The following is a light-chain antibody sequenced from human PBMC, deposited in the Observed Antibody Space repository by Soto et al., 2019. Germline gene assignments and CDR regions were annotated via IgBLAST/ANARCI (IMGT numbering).Light chain of an antibody. Sequence: QPVLTQPPSTSGSPGQSVTISCTGTSSDVGDYNYVSWYQQHPGKAPKIMIYEVSKRPSGVPDRFSGSKSGNTASLTVSGLQAEDEADYFCSSYGGSNNVVFGGGTKVTVL. CDR2: EVS. V-gene: IGLV2-8*01. CDR1: SSDVGDYNY. J-gene: IGLJ2*01. CDR3: SSYGGSNNVV.